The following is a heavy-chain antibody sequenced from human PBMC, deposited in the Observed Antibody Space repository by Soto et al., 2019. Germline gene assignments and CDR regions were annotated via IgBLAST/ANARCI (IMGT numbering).Heavy chain of an antibody. Sequence: PRGSRRLAWTAAAPTLSSHWITWVGHAPVKAQEWMDNIKHNRRKEYYVDFVKGRFVIFRHNAKNSLFLQMDRLSAEEPAVYYCARRPSDSNYYGVFDYWGQGTLVTVSS. D-gene: IGHD4-4*01. CDR3: ARRPSDSNYYGVFDY. V-gene: IGHV3-7*03. CDR2: IKHNRRKE. CDR1: APTLSSHW. J-gene: IGHJ4*02.